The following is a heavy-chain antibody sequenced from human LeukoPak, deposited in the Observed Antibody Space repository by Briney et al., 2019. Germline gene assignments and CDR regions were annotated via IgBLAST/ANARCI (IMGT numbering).Heavy chain of an antibody. Sequence: ASVKVSCKASGYTFTGYYMHWVRQATGQGLEWMGWINPNSGGTNYAQKFQGRVTMTRDTSISTAYMELSRLRSDDTAVYYCARDRGAVAGKRGYFDYWGQGTLVTVSS. J-gene: IGHJ4*02. CDR2: INPNSGGT. D-gene: IGHD6-19*01. CDR1: GYTFTGYY. CDR3: ARDRGAVAGKRGYFDY. V-gene: IGHV1-2*02.